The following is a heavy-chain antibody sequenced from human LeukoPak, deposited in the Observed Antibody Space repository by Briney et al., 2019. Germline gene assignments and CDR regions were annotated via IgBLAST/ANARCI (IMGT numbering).Heavy chain of an antibody. CDR2: INPNSGGT. V-gene: IGHV1-2*02. D-gene: IGHD6-13*01. CDR1: GYTFTGYY. Sequence: ASVKVSCKASGYTFTGYYMHWVRQAPGQGLEWMGWINPNSGGTNYAQKFQGRVTMTRDTSISTAYMELSRLRSDDTAVYYCARAAAGTGDAIDIWGQGTMVTVSS. J-gene: IGHJ3*02. CDR3: ARAAAGTGDAIDI.